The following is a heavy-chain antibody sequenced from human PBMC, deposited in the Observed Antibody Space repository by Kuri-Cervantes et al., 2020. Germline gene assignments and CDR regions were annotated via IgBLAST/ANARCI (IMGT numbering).Heavy chain of an antibody. Sequence: GSLRLSCTASGFTFGDYAMSWVRQAPGKGLEWIGEINHSGSTNYNPSLKSRVTISVDTSKNQFSLKLTSVTAADAAVYYCVRQRSYYESNGLQNYYFDYWGQGTLVTVSS. CDR1: GFTFGDYA. V-gene: IGHV4-34*01. J-gene: IGHJ4*02. CDR2: INHSGST. D-gene: IGHD3-22*01. CDR3: VRQRSYYESNGLQNYYFDY.